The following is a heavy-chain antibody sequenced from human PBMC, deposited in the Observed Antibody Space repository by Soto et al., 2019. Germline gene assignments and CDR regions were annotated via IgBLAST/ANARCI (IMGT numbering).Heavy chain of an antibody. CDR2: INAANGDT. Sequence: ASVKVSCKTSGYTFSNYGITWVRQAPGQRLEWMGWINAANGDTKYSPKFQGRVTITRDTSASTAYMELSSLRSEDTAVYYCVRRHVSATGIDWFDPWGQGTLVTSPQ. D-gene: IGHD6-13*01. CDR1: GYTFSNYG. J-gene: IGHJ5*02. V-gene: IGHV1-3*01. CDR3: VRRHVSATGIDWFDP.